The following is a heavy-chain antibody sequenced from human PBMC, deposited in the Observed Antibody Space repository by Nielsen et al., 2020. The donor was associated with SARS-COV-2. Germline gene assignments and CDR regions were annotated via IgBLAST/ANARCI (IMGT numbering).Heavy chain of an antibody. CDR3: ATGRTYYYDSSGSDY. CDR1: GFTFADYA. CDR2: ISWNSGSI. V-gene: IGHV3-9*01. Sequence: GGSLRLSCAASGFTFADYAMHWVRQAPGKGLEWVSGISWNSGSIGYADSVKGRFTISRDNAKNSLYLQMNSLRAEDTALYYCATGRTYYYDSSGSDYWGQGTLVTVSS. J-gene: IGHJ4*02. D-gene: IGHD3-22*01.